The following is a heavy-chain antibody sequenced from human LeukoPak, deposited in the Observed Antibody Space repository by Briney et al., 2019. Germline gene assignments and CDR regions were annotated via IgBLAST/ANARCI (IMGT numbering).Heavy chain of an antibody. CDR2: IKEDGSEK. Sequence: GGPLRLSCAASGFIFSSYWMSWVRQAPGKGLEWVANIKEDGSEKYYVDSVKGRFTISRDNAKNSLYLQTNSLRAEDTAVYYCARGALRYCSSTSCPAQYYGVDVWGKGTTVTVSS. V-gene: IGHV3-7*03. D-gene: IGHD2-2*01. CDR3: ARGALRYCSSTSCPAQYYGVDV. J-gene: IGHJ6*04. CDR1: GFIFSSYW.